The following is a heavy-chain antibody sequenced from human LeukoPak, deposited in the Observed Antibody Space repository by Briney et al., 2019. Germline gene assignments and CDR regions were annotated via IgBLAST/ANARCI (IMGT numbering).Heavy chain of an antibody. CDR3: ARDPSHDYGDYPRARGDY. D-gene: IGHD4-17*01. J-gene: IGHJ4*02. CDR1: GLTVSRNY. Sequence: GGSLRLSCAASGLTVSRNYMSWVRQAPGKGLEWVSVIYSGGSTYYTDSVKGRFTISRDNAKNSLYLQMNSLRAEDTAVYYCARDPSHDYGDYPRARGDYWGQGTLVTVSS. CDR2: IYSGGST. V-gene: IGHV3-53*01.